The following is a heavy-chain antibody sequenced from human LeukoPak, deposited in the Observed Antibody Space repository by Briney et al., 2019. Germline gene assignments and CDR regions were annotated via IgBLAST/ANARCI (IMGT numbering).Heavy chain of an antibody. CDR3: AKPHCGRNSCSRVDY. J-gene: IGHJ4*02. D-gene: IGHD2-2*01. CDR1: GFTFGDYA. V-gene: IGHV3-49*04. Sequence: PGGSLRLSCTASGFTFGDYAMSWVRQAPGKGLEWVGFIRSKHYSGATNYAASVKGRFTISRDDSKSIAYLQMNSLKTEDTAVYYCAKPHCGRNSCSRVDYWGQGTLVTVSS. CDR2: IRSKHYSGAT.